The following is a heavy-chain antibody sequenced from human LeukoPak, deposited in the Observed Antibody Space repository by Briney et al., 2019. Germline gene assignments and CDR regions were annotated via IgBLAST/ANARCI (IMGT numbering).Heavy chain of an antibody. CDR2: INPNSGGT. CDR3: ARGPISNYDYVWGSYRYLPPDY. Sequence: GGSLRLSCAASGFTFSSYAMHWVRQAPGQGLEWMGWINPNSGGTNYAQKFQGRVTMTRDTSISTAYMELSRLRSDDTAVYYCARGPISNYDYVWGSYRYLPPDYWGQGTLVTVSS. V-gene: IGHV1-2*02. J-gene: IGHJ4*02. CDR1: GFTFSSYA. D-gene: IGHD3-16*02.